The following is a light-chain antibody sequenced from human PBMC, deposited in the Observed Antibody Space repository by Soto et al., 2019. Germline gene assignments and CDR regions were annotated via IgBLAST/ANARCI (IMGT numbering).Light chain of an antibody. Sequence: QSALTQPASVSGSRGQSIIISCVGRDTDVGQDKSVSWYQQSPGQAPKLLIFEVTNRPSGVSKRFSGSRSGNTASLTISGLQPDDEGDYFCVSYTDTDTLVFGTGTKVTVL. V-gene: IGLV2-14*01. CDR1: DTDVGQDKS. CDR3: VSYTDTDTLV. CDR2: EVT. J-gene: IGLJ1*01.